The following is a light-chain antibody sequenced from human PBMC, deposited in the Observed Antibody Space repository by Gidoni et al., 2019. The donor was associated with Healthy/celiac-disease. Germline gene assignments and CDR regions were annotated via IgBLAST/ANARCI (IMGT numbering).Light chain of an antibody. Sequence: DIQMTQSPSSLSASVGDRVTITCRASQSISSYLNWYQQKPVKAPKLLIYSASSLQIGVPSRFSGSGSGTDFTLTISSLQPEDFATYYCQQSYSTPRTFXQXTKVEIK. CDR3: QQSYSTPRT. CDR1: QSISSY. V-gene: IGKV1-39*01. CDR2: SAS. J-gene: IGKJ1*01.